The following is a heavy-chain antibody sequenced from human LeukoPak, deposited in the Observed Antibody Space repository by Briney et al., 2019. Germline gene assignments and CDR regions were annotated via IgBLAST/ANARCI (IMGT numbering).Heavy chain of an antibody. CDR1: GFTFDDYT. J-gene: IGHJ3*02. V-gene: IGHV3-43*01. D-gene: IGHD1-7*01. Sequence: GGSLRLSCAASGFTFDDYTMHWIRQAPGKGLEWVSLISWDGDTTYYANSVKGRFTISRDNSKNSLYLQMNNLRTEDTALYYCAKEEGITGTTNAFDIWGQGTRVTVSS. CDR3: AKEEGITGTTNAFDI. CDR2: ISWDGDTT.